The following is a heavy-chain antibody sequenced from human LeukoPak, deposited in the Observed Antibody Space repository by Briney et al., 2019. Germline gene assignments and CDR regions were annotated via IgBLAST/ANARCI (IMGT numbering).Heavy chain of an antibody. CDR3: AKDRADSITIFGVRSPIWFDP. V-gene: IGHV3-30*02. D-gene: IGHD3-3*01. CDR2: IRYDGSNK. Sequence: GGSLRLSCAASGFTFSSYGMHWVRQAPGKGLEWVAFIRYDGSNKYYADSVKGRFTISRDNSKNTLYLQMNSLRAEDTAVYYCAKDRADSITIFGVRSPIWFDPWGQGTLVTVSS. CDR1: GFTFSSYG. J-gene: IGHJ5*02.